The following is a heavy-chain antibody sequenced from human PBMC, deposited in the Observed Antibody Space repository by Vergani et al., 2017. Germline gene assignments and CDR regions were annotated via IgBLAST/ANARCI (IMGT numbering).Heavy chain of an antibody. D-gene: IGHD2-15*01. J-gene: IGHJ4*02. CDR1: GGSISSGGYY. CDR2: IYYSGST. Sequence: QVQLQESGPGLVKPSQTLSLTCTVSGGSISSGGYYWSWIRQHPGKGLEWIGYIYYSGSTYYNPSLKSRVTRSVDTSKNQFSLKLSSVTAAATAVYYCARAPKDIVVVVAATRGYYFDYWGQGTLVTVSS. V-gene: IGHV4-31*03. CDR3: ARAPKDIVVVVAATRGYYFDY.